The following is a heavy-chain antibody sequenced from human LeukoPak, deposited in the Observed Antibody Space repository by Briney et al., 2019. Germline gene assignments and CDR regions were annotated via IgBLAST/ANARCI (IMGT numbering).Heavy chain of an antibody. CDR1: GGSVSNHNYY. J-gene: IGHJ4*02. V-gene: IGHV4-39*01. D-gene: IGHD6-13*01. CDR3: ARVLAAASHFDY. Sequence: SETLSLTCTVSGGSVSNHNYYWGWIRQPPGKGLEWSGSLSYSGSTYYNPSLKSRVTISVDTSKNQFSLKVSSVTAADTAVYYCARVLAAASHFDYWGQGTLVTVSS. CDR2: LSYSGST.